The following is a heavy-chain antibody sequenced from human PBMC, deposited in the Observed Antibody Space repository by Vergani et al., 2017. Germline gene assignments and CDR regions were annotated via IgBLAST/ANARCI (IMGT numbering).Heavy chain of an antibody. D-gene: IGHD3-22*01. CDR2: MNPNSGNT. Sequence: QGQLAQSGAEVKKPGSSVKVSCKASGGTFTTYDINWVRQATGQGLEWMGWMNPNSGNTGYAQKFQGRVTMTRDTSTSTVYMELSSLRSEDTAVYYCTRGWYYDSIAYWAYWGQGTLVTVSS. CDR1: GGTFTTYD. J-gene: IGHJ4*02. V-gene: IGHV1-8*01. CDR3: TRGWYYDSIAYWAY.